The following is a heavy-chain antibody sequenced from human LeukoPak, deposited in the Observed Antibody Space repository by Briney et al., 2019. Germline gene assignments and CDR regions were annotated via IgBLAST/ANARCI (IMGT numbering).Heavy chain of an antibody. J-gene: IGHJ6*03. CDR1: GGTFSSYA. Sequence: SVKVSCKASGGTFSSYAISWVRQTPGQGLEWMGGIIPIFGTANYAQKFQGRVTITADKSTSTAYMELSSLRSEDTAVYYCARGGWATVTKYYYYMDVWGKGTTVTVSS. CDR2: IIPIFGTA. D-gene: IGHD4-17*01. CDR3: ARGGWATVTKYYYYMDV. V-gene: IGHV1-69*06.